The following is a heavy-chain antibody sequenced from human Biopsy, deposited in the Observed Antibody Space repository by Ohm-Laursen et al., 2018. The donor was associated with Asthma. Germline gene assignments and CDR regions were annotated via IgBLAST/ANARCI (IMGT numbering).Heavy chain of an antibody. D-gene: IGHD2-15*01. CDR3: ARADCSGGSCPYYYGLDV. CDR1: GGSISGYY. CDR2: LYDGDSGYT. V-gene: IGHV4-59*01. Sequence: TLSLTCAVSGGSISGYYWSWIRQSPGKGLEWVAYLYDGDSGYTNYNPSLRSRATISIDTSTNHFSLKLTSVTAADTAVYYCARADCSGGSCPYYYGLDVWGQGTTVTVS. J-gene: IGHJ6*02.